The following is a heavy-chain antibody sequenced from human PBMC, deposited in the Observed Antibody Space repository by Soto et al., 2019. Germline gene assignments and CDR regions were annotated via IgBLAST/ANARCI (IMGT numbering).Heavy chain of an antibody. CDR2: IIPILGIA. CDR3: ARESDSSGLYDNRPGIDY. J-gene: IGHJ4*02. Sequence: QVQLVQSGAEVKKPGSSVKVSCKASGGTFSSYTISWVRQAPGQGLEWMGRIIPILGIANYAQKFQGRVTITADKSTSTAYMELSSLRSEDTAVYYCARESDSSGLYDNRPGIDYWGQGTLVTVSS. V-gene: IGHV1-69*08. D-gene: IGHD6-19*01. CDR1: GGTFSSYT.